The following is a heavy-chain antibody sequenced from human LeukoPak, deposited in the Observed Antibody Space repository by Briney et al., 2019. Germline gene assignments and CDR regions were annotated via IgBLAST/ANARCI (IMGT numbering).Heavy chain of an antibody. J-gene: IGHJ4*02. CDR1: GYSISSGYY. CDR3: ARASYGPIDY. D-gene: IGHD5-18*01. Sequence: SETLSLTCTVSGYSISSGYYWGWIRQPPGKGLEWIGSIYHSGSTYYNPSLKSRVTISVDTSKNQFSLKLSSVTAADTAVYYCARASYGPIDYWGQGTLVTVSS. V-gene: IGHV4-38-2*02. CDR2: IYHSGST.